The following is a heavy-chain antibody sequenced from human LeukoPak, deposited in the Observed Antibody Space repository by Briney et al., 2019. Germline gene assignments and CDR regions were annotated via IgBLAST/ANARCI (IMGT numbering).Heavy chain of an antibody. D-gene: IGHD5-12*01. CDR2: ISTTTRTI. J-gene: IGHJ4*02. CDR3: ARGALLTRDSGYPVFAY. Sequence: GGSLRLSCAAYGFTFSDYYMTWIRQAPGKGLEWISYISTTTRTIYYAEYVKGRFTISRHNAKMSVDLQMNSLSGEDTATYYCARGALLTRDSGYPVFAYWGQGTQVTVSS. V-gene: IGHV3-11*01. CDR1: GFTFSDYY.